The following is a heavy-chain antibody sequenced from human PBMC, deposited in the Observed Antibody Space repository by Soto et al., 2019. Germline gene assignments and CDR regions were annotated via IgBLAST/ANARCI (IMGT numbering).Heavy chain of an antibody. Sequence: GGSLRLSCAVSGFTVSNDYMSWVRQAPGKGLEGVSVIYSGGYTAYGDSVKGRFTISRDNSKNTVSLQMNTLRVEDTAVYYCAREDSIIIPAVSDFWGQGTLVTVSS. J-gene: IGHJ4*02. D-gene: IGHD2-2*01. V-gene: IGHV3-53*01. CDR3: AREDSIIIPAVSDF. CDR2: IYSGGYT. CDR1: GFTVSNDY.